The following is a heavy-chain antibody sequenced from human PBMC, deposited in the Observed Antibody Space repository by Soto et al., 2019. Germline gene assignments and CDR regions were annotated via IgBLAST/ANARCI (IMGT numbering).Heavy chain of an antibody. CDR2: IYHSGST. Sequence: SETLSLTCTVSGGSISSGGYSWSWIRQPPGKGLEWIGYIYHSGSTYYNPSLKSRVTISVDRSKNQFSLKLSSVTAADTAVYYCARDGTYYYGSGSYYQSYNWFDPWGQGTLVTVSS. V-gene: IGHV4-30-2*01. CDR1: GGSISSGGYS. CDR3: ARDGTYYYGSGSYYQSYNWFDP. J-gene: IGHJ5*02. D-gene: IGHD3-10*01.